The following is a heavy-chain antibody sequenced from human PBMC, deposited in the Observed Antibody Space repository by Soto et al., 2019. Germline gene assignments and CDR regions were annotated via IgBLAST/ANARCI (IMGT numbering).Heavy chain of an antibody. CDR2: INAGNGNT. J-gene: IGHJ4*02. D-gene: IGHD3-10*01. V-gene: IGHV1-3*01. Sequence: QVQLVQSGAEVKKPGASVKVSCKASGYTFTSYAIHWVRQAPGQRLEWMGWINAGNGNTKYSQKFQGRVTITRDTSASTAYMELSSLRSEDTAVYYCARDARGAGTGTDGHWGQGTLVSVSS. CDR3: ARDARGAGTGTDGH. CDR1: GYTFTSYA.